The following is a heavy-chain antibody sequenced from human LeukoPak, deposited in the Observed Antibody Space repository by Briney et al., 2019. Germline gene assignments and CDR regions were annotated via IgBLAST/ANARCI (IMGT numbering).Heavy chain of an antibody. Sequence: PGRSLRLSCAASGFTFSSYGMHWVRQAPGEGLEWVAVISYDGSNKYYADSVKGRFTISRDNSKNTLYLQMNSLRAEDTAVYYCAKELYRYYYYGMDVWGKGTTVTVSS. D-gene: IGHD2-2*01. V-gene: IGHV3-30*18. J-gene: IGHJ6*04. CDR2: ISYDGSNK. CDR1: GFTFSSYG. CDR3: AKELYRYYYYGMDV.